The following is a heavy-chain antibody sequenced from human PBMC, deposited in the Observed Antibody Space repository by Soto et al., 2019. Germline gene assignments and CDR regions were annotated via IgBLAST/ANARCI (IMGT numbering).Heavy chain of an antibody. CDR3: ARDGSYYYDSSGYQRERWFDP. CDR2: IYTSGST. J-gene: IGHJ5*02. CDR1: GGSISSYY. Sequence: SETLSLTCTVSGGSISSYYWSWIWQPAGKGLEWIGRIYTSGSTNYNPSLKSRVTMSVDTSKNQFSLKLSSVTAADTAVYYCARDGSYYYDSSGYQRERWFDPWGQGTLDTVSS. V-gene: IGHV4-4*07. D-gene: IGHD3-22*01.